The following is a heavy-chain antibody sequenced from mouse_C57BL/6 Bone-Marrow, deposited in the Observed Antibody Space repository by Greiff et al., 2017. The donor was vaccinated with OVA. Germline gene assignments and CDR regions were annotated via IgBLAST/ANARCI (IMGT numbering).Heavy chain of an antibody. CDR1: GFTFTDYY. V-gene: IGHV7-3*01. CDR2: IRNKANGYTT. J-gene: IGHJ2*01. D-gene: IGHD1-1*01. CDR3: ARSLHYYGSSYEY. Sequence: EVMLVESGGGLVQPGGSLSLSCAASGFTFTDYYMSWVRQPPGKALEWLGFIRNKANGYTTEYSASVKGRFTISRDNSQSILYLQMNALRAEDSATYYCARSLHYYGSSYEYWGQGTTLTVSS.